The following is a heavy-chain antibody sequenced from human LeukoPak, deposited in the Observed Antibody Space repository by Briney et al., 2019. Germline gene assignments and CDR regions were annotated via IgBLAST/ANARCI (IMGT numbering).Heavy chain of an antibody. J-gene: IGHJ4*02. Sequence: QPGGSLRLSCAASGITFSNYAMSWVRQAPGKGLEWVSAISGSGGSTYYADSVKGRFTMSSDNSKNTLYLQMNSLRAEDTAVYYCANPSMFRGVMGYFDYWGQGTLVTVSS. CDR2: ISGSGGST. CDR1: GITFSNYA. V-gene: IGHV3-23*01. CDR3: ANPSMFRGVMGYFDY. D-gene: IGHD3-10*01.